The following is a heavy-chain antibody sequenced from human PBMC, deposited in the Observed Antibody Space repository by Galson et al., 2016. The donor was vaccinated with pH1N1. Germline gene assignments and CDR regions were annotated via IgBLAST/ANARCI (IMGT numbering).Heavy chain of an antibody. D-gene: IGHD3-22*01. CDR3: TTGDYDNGGYEGGRAFDY. Sequence: SLRLSCAASGFTFSNVWMSWVRQAPGKGLEWVGRIKSKTDGETTDYATPVKGRFTISRDDSNTTLYLQMNSLKTEDTAVYYCTTGDYDNGGYEGGRAFDYWGQGTLVTVSS. J-gene: IGHJ4*02. CDR2: IKSKTDGETT. CDR1: GFTFSNVW. V-gene: IGHV3-15*01.